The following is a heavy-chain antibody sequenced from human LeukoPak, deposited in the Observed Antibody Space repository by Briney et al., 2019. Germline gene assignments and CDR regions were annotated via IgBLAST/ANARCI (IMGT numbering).Heavy chain of an antibody. V-gene: IGHV4-34*01. Sequence: SETLSLTCAVYGGSFSGYYWSWIRQPPGKGLEWIGEINHSGSTNYNPSLKSRVTISVDTSKNQFSLKLSSVTAADTAVYYCARLGGSYRIDSWGQGTLVTVSS. CDR1: GGSFSGYY. CDR2: INHSGST. J-gene: IGHJ4*02. D-gene: IGHD1-26*01. CDR3: ARLGGSYRIDS.